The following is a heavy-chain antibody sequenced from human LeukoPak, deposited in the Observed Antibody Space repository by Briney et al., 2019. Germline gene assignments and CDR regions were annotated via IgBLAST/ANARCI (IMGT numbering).Heavy chain of an antibody. Sequence: RRSLRLSCAASGFTFSSYAMHWVRQAPGKGLEWVAVISYDGSNKYYADSVKGRFTISRDNSKNTLYLQMNSLRAEDTAVYYCARDSYGMDVWGQGTTVTVSS. CDR2: ISYDGSNK. CDR3: ARDSYGMDV. CDR1: GFTFSSYA. J-gene: IGHJ6*02. V-gene: IGHV3-30-3*01.